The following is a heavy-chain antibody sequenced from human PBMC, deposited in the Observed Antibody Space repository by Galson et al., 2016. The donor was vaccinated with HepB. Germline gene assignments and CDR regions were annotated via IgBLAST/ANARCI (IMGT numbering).Heavy chain of an antibody. Sequence: SLRLSCAASGFTFSDYYMSWIRQAPGKGLEWVSYISSSSTYTNQADSVKGRFTISRDNAKNSLYLQMNSLRAEDTAVYYCARDLTSSASWFDPWGQGTLVTVSS. CDR3: ARDLTSSASWFDP. V-gene: IGHV3-11*06. J-gene: IGHJ5*02. D-gene: IGHD2/OR15-2a*01. CDR2: ISSSSTYT. CDR1: GFTFSDYY.